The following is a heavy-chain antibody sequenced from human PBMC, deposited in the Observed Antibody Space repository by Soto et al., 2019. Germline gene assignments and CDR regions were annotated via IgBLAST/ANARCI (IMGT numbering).Heavy chain of an antibody. V-gene: IGHV2-70*11. D-gene: IGHD5-12*01. CDR3: ARMNCHSGNGHDY. J-gene: IGHJ4*02. Sequence: SGPTLVNPTQTLTLTCTFSGFSLSASRMCVSWIRQPPGKALEWLARIDWDDDKYYTTSLKTRLTVSKDTSKNQVVLTMTNMDPVDTATYYCARMNCHSGNGHDYWGQGTLVTVSS. CDR1: GFSLSASRMC. CDR2: IDWDDDK.